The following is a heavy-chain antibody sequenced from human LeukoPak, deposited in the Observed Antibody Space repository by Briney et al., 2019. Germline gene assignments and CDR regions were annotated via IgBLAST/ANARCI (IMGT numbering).Heavy chain of an antibody. CDR2: ISYDGSNK. J-gene: IGHJ6*02. CDR1: GFTFSSYA. CDR3: ARDSRFLEWLLYVYYGMDV. D-gene: IGHD3-3*01. Sequence: GGSLRLSCAASGFTFSSYAMSWVRQAPGKGLEWVAVISYDGSNKYYADSVKGRFTISRDNSKNTLYLQMNSLRAEDTAVYYCARDSRFLEWLLYVYYGMDVWGQGTTVTVSS. V-gene: IGHV3-30-3*01.